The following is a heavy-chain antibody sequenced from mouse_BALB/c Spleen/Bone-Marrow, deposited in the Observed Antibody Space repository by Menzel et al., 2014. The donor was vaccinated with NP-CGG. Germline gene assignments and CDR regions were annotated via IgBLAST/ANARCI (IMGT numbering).Heavy chain of an antibody. V-gene: IGHV5-4*02. CDR3: ARDSLYYYGSSYGYFDV. D-gene: IGHD1-1*01. CDR1: GFTFSDYY. CDR2: ISNGGSYT. J-gene: IGHJ1*01. Sequence: EVKLMESGGGLMKPGGSLKLSCAASGFTFSDYYMYWVRQTPEKRLEWVATISNGGSYTYYPDSVKGRFTISRDNAKNNLYLQMSSLKSEDTATYYCARDSLYYYGSSYGYFDVWGAGTTVTVSS.